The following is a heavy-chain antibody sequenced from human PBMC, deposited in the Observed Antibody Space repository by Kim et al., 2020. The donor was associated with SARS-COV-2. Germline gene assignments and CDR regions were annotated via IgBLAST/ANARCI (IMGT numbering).Heavy chain of an antibody. CDR2: ISGSGGST. D-gene: IGHD3-22*01. Sequence: GGSLRLSCAASGFTFSSYAMSWVRQAPGKGLEWVSAISGSGGSTYYADSVKGRFTISRDNSKNTLYLQMNSLRAEDTAVYYCAKDSRYYDSSGYHGGYWGQGTLVTVSS. CDR1: GFTFSSYA. J-gene: IGHJ4*02. CDR3: AKDSRYYDSSGYHGGY. V-gene: IGHV3-23*01.